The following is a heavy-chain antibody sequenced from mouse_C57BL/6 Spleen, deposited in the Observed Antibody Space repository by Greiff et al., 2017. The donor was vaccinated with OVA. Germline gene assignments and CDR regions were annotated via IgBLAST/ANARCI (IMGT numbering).Heavy chain of an antibody. J-gene: IGHJ1*03. V-gene: IGHV1-81*01. Sequence: QVQLQQSGAELARPGASVKLSCKASGYTFTSYGISWVKQRTGQGLEWIGEIYPRSGNTYYNEKFKGKATLTAAKSSSTAYMELRSLTSEDSAVYFCAREGYYGSSYGYFDVWGTGTTVTVSS. CDR2: IYPRSGNT. CDR3: AREGYYGSSYGYFDV. CDR1: GYTFTSYG. D-gene: IGHD1-1*01.